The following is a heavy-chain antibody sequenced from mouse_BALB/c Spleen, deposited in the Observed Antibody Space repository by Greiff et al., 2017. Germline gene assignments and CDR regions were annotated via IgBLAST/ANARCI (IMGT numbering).Heavy chain of an antibody. Sequence: DVKLQESGPGLVKPSQSLSLTCTVTGYSITSDYAWNWIRQFPGNKLEWMGYISYSCSTSYNPSLKSRISITRDTSKNQFFLQLNSVTTEDTATYYCVYGNFAYWGQGTLVTVSA. V-gene: IGHV3-2*02. CDR1: GYSITSDYA. J-gene: IGHJ3*01. CDR3: VYGNFAY. D-gene: IGHD2-1*01. CDR2: ISYSCST.